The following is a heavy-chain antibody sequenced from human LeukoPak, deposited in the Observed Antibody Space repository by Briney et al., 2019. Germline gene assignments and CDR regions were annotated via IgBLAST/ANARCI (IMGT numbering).Heavy chain of an antibody. CDR2: FDPSGGQI. J-gene: IGHJ6*03. V-gene: IGHV1-24*01. D-gene: IGHD3/OR15-3a*01. CDR3: AAGVIFATTTSPRYRTFYIFMDV. CDR1: GFTLTELS. Sequence: ASVKVSCKVSGFTLTELSMHWVRQAPGQGLEWVGGFDPSGGQINYGQSFRGRVILTEDASTNTAIMEVTSMLPDETAVYYCAAGVIFATTTSPRYRTFYIFMDVWGEGTTVTVSS.